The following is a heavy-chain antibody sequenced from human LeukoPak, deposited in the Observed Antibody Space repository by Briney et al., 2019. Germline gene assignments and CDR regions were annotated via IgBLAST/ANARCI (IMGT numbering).Heavy chain of an antibody. CDR1: GDSIRSYY. D-gene: IGHD2-15*01. CDR3: AREGCSGGVCYFDY. V-gene: IGHV4-4*07. Sequence: SETLSLTCTVSGDSIRSYYWTWIRQPAGKGLEWIGRIDASGNTKYTPSLRSRVTLSIDTSGQQFSLKLSSVTAADTAVYFCAREGCSGGVCYFDYWGRGTLVTVSS. J-gene: IGHJ4*02. CDR2: IDASGNT.